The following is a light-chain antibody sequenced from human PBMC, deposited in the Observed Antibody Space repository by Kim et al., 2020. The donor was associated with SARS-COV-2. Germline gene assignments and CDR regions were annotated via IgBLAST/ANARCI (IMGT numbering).Light chain of an antibody. CDR3: AAWDDSLDAVV. V-gene: IGLV1-44*01. CDR1: SSNIGGTP. J-gene: IGLJ2*01. CDR2: NNN. Sequence: QSVLTQPPSASGAPGQRVTVSCSGSSSNIGGTPVNWYRQLPGTAPKLLISNNNQRPSGVPDRFSASKSGTSASLAISGLQSDDEADYYCAAWDDSLDAVVFGGGTKVTVL.